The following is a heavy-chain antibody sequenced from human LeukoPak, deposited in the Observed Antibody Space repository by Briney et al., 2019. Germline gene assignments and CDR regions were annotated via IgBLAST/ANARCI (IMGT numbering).Heavy chain of an antibody. CDR1: GVTVSSNY. CDR2: LYSGGST. Sequence: GGPLRLSCAVSGVTVSSNYMSWVRQAPGKGLKWVSVLYSGGSTYYADSVKGRFTISRDNSKNTLDLHMNSLRGEDTAMYYCARGQNTAMVQFDYWGQGTLVTVSS. J-gene: IGHJ4*02. D-gene: IGHD5-18*01. V-gene: IGHV3-66*01. CDR3: ARGQNTAMVQFDY.